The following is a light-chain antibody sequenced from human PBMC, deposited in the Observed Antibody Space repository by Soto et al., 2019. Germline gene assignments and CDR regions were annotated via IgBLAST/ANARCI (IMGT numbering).Light chain of an antibody. CDR3: QQSYITPLT. V-gene: IGKV1-39*01. CDR2: AAS. CDR1: HSISSY. Sequence: DIQMTQSPSSLSASVGDRVTITCRASHSISSYLNWYQQRPGRAPELLIYAASSLQSGVPSRFSGSGSGADFTLTISSLQPEDFATYYCQQSYITPLTFGGGTKVEIK. J-gene: IGKJ4*01.